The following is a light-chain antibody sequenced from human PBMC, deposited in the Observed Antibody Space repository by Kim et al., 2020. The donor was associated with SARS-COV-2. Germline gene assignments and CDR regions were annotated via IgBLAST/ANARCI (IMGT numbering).Light chain of an antibody. CDR3: SSYTSSSTWV. CDR1: SSDVGRYNY. CDR2: DVS. Sequence: QSALTQPASVSGSPGQSITISCTGTSSDVGRYNYVSWYQQHPGKAPKLMIYDVSKRPSGVSNRFSGSKSGNTASLTISGLQAEDEADYCCSSYTSSSTWVFGGGTKL. J-gene: IGLJ3*02. V-gene: IGLV2-14*03.